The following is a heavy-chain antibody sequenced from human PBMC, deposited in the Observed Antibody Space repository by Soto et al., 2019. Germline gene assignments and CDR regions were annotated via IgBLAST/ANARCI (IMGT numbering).Heavy chain of an antibody. Sequence: GESLKISCRTSGYKFTSSWIAWVRQMPGKGLEWMGIIFPSASDTRYSPSFQGQVTISADRSTSTVFLQWASLKASDTAVYFCARKDKSGYFNWFDPWGQGTLVTVSS. D-gene: IGHD3-22*01. CDR3: ARKDKSGYFNWFDP. CDR2: IFPSASDT. J-gene: IGHJ5*02. V-gene: IGHV5-51*01. CDR1: GYKFTSSW.